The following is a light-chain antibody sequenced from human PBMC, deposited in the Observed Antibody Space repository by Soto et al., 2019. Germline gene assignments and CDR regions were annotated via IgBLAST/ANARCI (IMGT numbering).Light chain of an antibody. CDR3: QQSHSTPPT. CDR1: QSISNF. V-gene: IGKV1-39*01. J-gene: IGKJ1*01. CDR2: AAS. Sequence: DIQMTQSPSSLPASVGDRVTITCRASQSISNFLNWYQQRQGQVPKLLIYAASTLHTGVPSRFSGSGSGTDFTLTITSLQPEDFTTYYCQQSHSTPPTFGQGTKVDIK.